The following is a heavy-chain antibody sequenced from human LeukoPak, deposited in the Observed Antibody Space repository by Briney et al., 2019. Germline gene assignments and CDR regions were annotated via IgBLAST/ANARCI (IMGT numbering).Heavy chain of an antibody. CDR1: GGSISSYY. CDR3: ASGYCGGACQLGGVDM. D-gene: IGHD2-21*02. J-gene: IGHJ3*02. V-gene: IGHV4-59*01. Sequence: KTSETLSLTCTVSGGSISSYYWSWIRQPPGKGLEWIGYIYYSGSTNYNPSLKSRVTISLDTSGNQFSLKLSSVTAADTAVYYCASGYCGGACQLGGVDMWGQGTMVTVSS. CDR2: IYYSGST.